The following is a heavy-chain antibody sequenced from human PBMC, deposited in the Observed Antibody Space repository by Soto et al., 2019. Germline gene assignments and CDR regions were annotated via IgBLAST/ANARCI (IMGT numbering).Heavy chain of an antibody. J-gene: IGHJ3*02. CDR2: IHYRGKI. CDR3: AGHVNRKYGDGCFDS. CDR1: GGSLSSNDYF. Sequence: SETLSLTCTISGGSLSSNDYFCGWFRQPPGKELGWLGTIHYRGKISYSPSLESRVAISVDTSENQFTLMLTSVTAADAAFYFCAGHVNRKYGDGCFDSWGEGTRVTVSS. V-gene: IGHV4-39*01. D-gene: IGHD3-10*01.